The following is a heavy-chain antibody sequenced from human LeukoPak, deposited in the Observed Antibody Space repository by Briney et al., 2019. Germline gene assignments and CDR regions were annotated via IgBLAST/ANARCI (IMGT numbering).Heavy chain of an antibody. J-gene: IGHJ4*02. CDR1: GLTFSSYW. V-gene: IGHV3-74*01. D-gene: IGHD7-27*01. CDR3: ARDSGDQDFDY. CDR2: INTDGSST. Sequence: GGSLRLSCAASGLTFSSYWMHWVRQAPGKGLVWVSRINTDGSSTSYADSVKGRFTISRDNAKNTLYLQMNSLRAEDTAVYYCARDSGDQDFDYWGQGTLVSVSS.